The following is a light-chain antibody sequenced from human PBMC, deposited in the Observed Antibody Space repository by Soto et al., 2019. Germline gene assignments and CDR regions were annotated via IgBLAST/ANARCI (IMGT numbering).Light chain of an antibody. CDR1: SSDVGSYNR. CDR3: NSFTTRSTYV. CDR2: EVS. Sequence: QSVLTQPASVSGSPGQSITISCTGTSSDVGSYNRVSWYQQPPGTAPKLIIYEVSYRPSGVSNRFSGSKSGNTASLTISGLQTEDEADYFCNSFTTRSTYVFGTGTKVTVL. J-gene: IGLJ1*01. V-gene: IGLV2-14*01.